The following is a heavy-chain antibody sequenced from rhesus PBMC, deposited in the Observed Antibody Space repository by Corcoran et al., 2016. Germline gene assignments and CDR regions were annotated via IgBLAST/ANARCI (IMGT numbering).Heavy chain of an antibody. D-gene: IGHD6-37*01. CDR2: IGGSSGST. J-gene: IGHJ4*01. CDR1: GGSISRSY. Sequence: QLQLQESGPGLVKPSATLSLTCAVSGGSISRSYWRWIRQAPGKGLEWIGYIGGSSGSTNYNPSLKRRVTLSVDTSKNQLSLKLSSVTAADTAVYYCARDGWLGLDYWGQGVLVTVSS. CDR3: ARDGWLGLDY. V-gene: IGHV4-169*02.